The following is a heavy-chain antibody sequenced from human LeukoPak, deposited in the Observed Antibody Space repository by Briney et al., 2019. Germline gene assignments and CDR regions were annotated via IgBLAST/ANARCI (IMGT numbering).Heavy chain of an antibody. CDR3: ARLLAPDEYYYESSGYFSLFDY. Sequence: ASVKVSCKASGYTFTSYGISWVRQAPGQGLEWMGWISAYNGNTNYAESLQGRVTMTTDTSTNTVYMELRSLRSDDTAVYYCARLLAPDEYYYESSGYFSLFDYWGQGTLVTVSS. V-gene: IGHV1-18*01. D-gene: IGHD3-22*01. CDR1: GYTFTSYG. J-gene: IGHJ4*02. CDR2: ISAYNGNT.